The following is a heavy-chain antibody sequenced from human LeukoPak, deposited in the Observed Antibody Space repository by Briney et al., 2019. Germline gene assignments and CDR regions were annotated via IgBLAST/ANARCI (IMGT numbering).Heavy chain of an antibody. D-gene: IGHD6-6*01. J-gene: IGHJ4*02. V-gene: IGHV3-30*04. CDR3: ARDSFRSASSSFDY. CDR1: GFTFSSYA. Sequence: GGSLRLSCAASGFTFSSYAMHWVRQAPGKGLEWVASISYDGSNKYYADSVKGRFTISRDNTKNTLYLQMNSLRAEDTAVYYCARDSFRSASSSFDYWGQGTLVTVSS. CDR2: ISYDGSNK.